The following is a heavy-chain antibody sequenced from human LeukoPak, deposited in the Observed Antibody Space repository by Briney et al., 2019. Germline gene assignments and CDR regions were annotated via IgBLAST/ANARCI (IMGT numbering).Heavy chain of an antibody. J-gene: IGHJ6*03. CDR2: INPNSGGT. CDR1: GYTFTSYY. D-gene: IGHD3-10*01. CDR3: ASARGSGSPYYYYMDV. Sequence: ASVKVSCKASGYTFTSYYMHWVRQAPGQGLEWIGWINPNSGGTNYAQKFQGRVTMTRDTSISTAYMELSRLRSDDTAVYYCASARGSGSPYYYYMDVWGKGTTVTVSS. V-gene: IGHV1-2*02.